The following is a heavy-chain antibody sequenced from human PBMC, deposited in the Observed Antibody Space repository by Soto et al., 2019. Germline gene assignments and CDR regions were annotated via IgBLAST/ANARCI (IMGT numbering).Heavy chain of an antibody. CDR3: ARDAAAGTYLLDY. D-gene: IGHD6-13*01. Sequence: SSVKVSCKASVGTFSSYAISWVRQAPGQGLEWMGGIIPIFGTANYAQKFQGRVTITADESTSTAYMELSSLRSEDTAVYYCARDAAAGTYLLDYWGQGTRVTV. V-gene: IGHV1-69*13. CDR2: IIPIFGTA. CDR1: VGTFSSYA. J-gene: IGHJ4*02.